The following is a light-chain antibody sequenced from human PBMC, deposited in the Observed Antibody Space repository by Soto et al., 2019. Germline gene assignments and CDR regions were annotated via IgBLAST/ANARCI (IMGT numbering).Light chain of an antibody. CDR1: NIGSKS. CDR3: QVWDSRSDPGV. V-gene: IGLV3-21*04. Sequence: SYELTQPPSVSVAPGKTARITCGGNNIGSKSVNWYQQKPGQAPVMVIYYDSDRPSGIPERFSGSNSGNTATLAISRVGAGDGAVYCCQVWDSRSDPGVFGGGTKLTVL. J-gene: IGLJ3*02. CDR2: YDS.